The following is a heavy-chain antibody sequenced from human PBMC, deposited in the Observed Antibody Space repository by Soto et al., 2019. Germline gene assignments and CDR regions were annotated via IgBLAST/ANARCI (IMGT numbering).Heavy chain of an antibody. CDR3: AVPPCCDGYCDYDY. CDR2: INTDGTTT. CDR1: GFTFSNYW. D-gene: IGHD2-21*02. V-gene: IGHV3-74*01. Sequence: EVQLVESGGDLVQPGGSLRLSCTASGFTFSNYWVHWVRQAPGKGPVWVSRINTDGTTTTYADSVKGRFTISRDNAKNTVYLQMNSLRAEDTAVYYCAVPPCCDGYCDYDYWGQGTLVTVSS. J-gene: IGHJ4*02.